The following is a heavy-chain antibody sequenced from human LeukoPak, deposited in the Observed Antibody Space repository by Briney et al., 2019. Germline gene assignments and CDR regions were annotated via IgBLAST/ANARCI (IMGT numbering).Heavy chain of an antibody. CDR2: IYPRDSEI. CDR1: GYCFSTYW. CDR3: ARPASSSSLSSHFDP. Sequence: GESLKISCEGSGYCFSTYWIAWVRQRPGKGLEWMGSIYPRDSEIRYSPSFQGQVTISADNSISTAYLQWSSLKASDTAMYYCARPASSSSLSSHFDPWGQGTLVTVSS. V-gene: IGHV5-51*01. J-gene: IGHJ5*02. D-gene: IGHD6-13*01.